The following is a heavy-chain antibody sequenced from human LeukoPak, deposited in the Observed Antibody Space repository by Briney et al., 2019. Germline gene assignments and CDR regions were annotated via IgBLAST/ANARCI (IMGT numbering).Heavy chain of an antibody. V-gene: IGHV5-51*01. CDR3: ARWALVGATKYYGMDV. CDR1: AYSFTSYW. CDR2: IYPGDSDT. Sequence: RGESLKISCKGSAYSFTSYWIGWVRQMPGKGLEWKGIIYPGDSDTRYSPSFQGQVTISADKSISTAYLQWSSLKASYTAMYYCARWALVGATKYYGMDVWGQGNTVTVSS. J-gene: IGHJ6*02. D-gene: IGHD1-26*01.